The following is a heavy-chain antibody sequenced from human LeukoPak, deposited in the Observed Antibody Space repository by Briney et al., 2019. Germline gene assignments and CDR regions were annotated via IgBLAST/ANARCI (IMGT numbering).Heavy chain of an antibody. CDR3: ARDQCSSTSCYPPYYYYGMDV. V-gene: IGHV3-53*01. J-gene: IGHJ6*02. CDR1: EFTVSSNY. CDR2: IYSGGST. Sequence: GGSLRLSCAASEFTVSSNYMSWVRQAPGKGLEWVSVIYSGGSTYYADSVKGRFTISRDNSKNTLYLQMNSLRAEDTAVYYCARDQCSSTSCYPPYYYYGMDVWGQGTTVTVSS. D-gene: IGHD2-2*01.